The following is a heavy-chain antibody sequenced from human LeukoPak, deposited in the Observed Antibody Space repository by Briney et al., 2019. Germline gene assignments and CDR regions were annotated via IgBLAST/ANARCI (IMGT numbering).Heavy chain of an antibody. CDR3: VRGAGYYYDRSGYLADP. CDR2: ISYDGSHE. V-gene: IGHV3-30*03. J-gene: IGHJ5*02. CDR1: GFTFSNYG. D-gene: IGHD3-22*01. Sequence: GGSLRLSCAASGFTFSNYGMHWVRQAPGKGLEWVAVISYDGSHEYYADSVKGRFTISRDNSKNTLYLQMNSLRAEDTAVYYCVRGAGYYYDRSGYLADPWGQGTLVTVSS.